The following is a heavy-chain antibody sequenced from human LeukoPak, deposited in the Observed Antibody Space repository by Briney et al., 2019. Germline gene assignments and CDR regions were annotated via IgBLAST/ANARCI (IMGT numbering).Heavy chain of an antibody. V-gene: IGHV3-9*01. Sequence: GRSLRLSCAASGFTFDDYAMHWVRQAPGKGLEWVSGISWNSGSIGYADSVKGRFTISRDNAKNSLYLQMNSLRAEDTAFYYYAKVSGKPRVYYYYGLDVWGQGTTVTVSS. D-gene: IGHD3-3*01. J-gene: IGHJ6*02. CDR1: GFTFDDYA. CDR2: ISWNSGSI. CDR3: AKVSGKPRVYYYYGLDV.